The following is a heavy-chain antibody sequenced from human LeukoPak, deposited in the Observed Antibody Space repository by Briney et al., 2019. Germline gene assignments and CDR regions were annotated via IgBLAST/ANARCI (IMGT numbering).Heavy chain of an antibody. D-gene: IGHD3-3*01. V-gene: IGHV4-59*08. CDR2: IYYSGST. CDR3: ARHRRIFGVVALDAFDI. CDR1: GGSINSYY. Sequence: PSETLSLTCTVSGGSINSYYWSWIRQPPGKGLEWIGYIYYSGSTNYNPSLESRVTMSVDTSKNQFSLKLRSVTAADTAVYYCARHRRIFGVVALDAFDIWGQGTMVTVSS. J-gene: IGHJ3*02.